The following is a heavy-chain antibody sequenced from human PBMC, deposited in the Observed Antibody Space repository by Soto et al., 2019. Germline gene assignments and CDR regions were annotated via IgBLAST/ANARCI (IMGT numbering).Heavy chain of an antibody. V-gene: IGHV3-30*18. CDR1: GFTFSSYG. CDR2: ISYDGSNK. CDR3: EKDSRDTAMAKDY. J-gene: IGHJ4*02. Sequence: GGSLRLSCAASGFTFSSYGMHWVRQAPGKGLEWVAVISYDGSNKYYADSVKGRFTISRDNSKNTLYLQMNSLRAEDTAVYYSEKDSRDTAMAKDYWGQGTLVTVSS. D-gene: IGHD5-18*01.